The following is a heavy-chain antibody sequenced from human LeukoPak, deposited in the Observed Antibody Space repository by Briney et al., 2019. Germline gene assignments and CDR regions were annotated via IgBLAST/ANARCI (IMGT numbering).Heavy chain of an antibody. CDR1: GFTFTTYN. CDR2: ISSTGTTYI. J-gene: IGHJ6*03. CDR3: ARWPGWAVSRGDYDYYMDV. V-gene: IGHV3-21*06. Sequence: GGSLRLSCAASGFTFTTYNMNWVRQAPGKGLEWVSSISSTGTTYIYYAESVRGRFTISRDNAKNSLYLEMNDLRAEDTAIYYCARWPGWAVSRGDYDYYMDVWGKGTTVTVSS. D-gene: IGHD2/OR15-2a*01.